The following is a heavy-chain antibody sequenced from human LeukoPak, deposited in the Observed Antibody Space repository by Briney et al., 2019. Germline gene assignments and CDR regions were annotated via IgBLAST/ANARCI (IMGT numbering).Heavy chain of an antibody. CDR2: INQDGTEK. Sequence: GGSVRLSCAASGFTFTTYWMSWVRQLPGKGLEWVANINQDGTEKYYVDSVKGRFTISRDNAKNSLDLQMNSLRVEDTAIYYCVKVAKYYYGSETYYFFEHWGQGTPVTASS. J-gene: IGHJ4*02. D-gene: IGHD3-10*01. CDR3: VKVAKYYYGSETYYFFEH. CDR1: GFTFTTYW. V-gene: IGHV3-7*01.